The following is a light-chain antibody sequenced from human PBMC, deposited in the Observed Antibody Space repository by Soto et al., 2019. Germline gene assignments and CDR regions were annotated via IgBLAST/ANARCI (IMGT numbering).Light chain of an antibody. J-gene: IGKJ1*01. CDR1: QSVSSSY. Sequence: EFVLTQSPGTLSLSPGERATLSCRASQSVSSSYLAWYQQKPGQAPRLLIYGASSRATGIPDRFSGSGSGTDFTLTISGLEPEDFAVYYCQQSGSSQTFGHGTKVDIK. CDR3: QQSGSSQT. V-gene: IGKV3-20*01. CDR2: GAS.